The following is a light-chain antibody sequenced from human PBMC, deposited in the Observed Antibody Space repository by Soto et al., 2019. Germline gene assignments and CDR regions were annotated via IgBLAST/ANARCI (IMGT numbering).Light chain of an antibody. V-gene: IGKV1-12*01. CDR1: QTISSC. Sequence: DIQMTQSPSTLSGSVGARVPTTGRASQTISSCLAWYQQKPGKAPKLLIYGASSLQSGVPSRFSGSGSGTDFTLTISNLQPEDFATYYCQQANSFPISFGQGTRLEIK. J-gene: IGKJ5*01. CDR2: GAS. CDR3: QQANSFPIS.